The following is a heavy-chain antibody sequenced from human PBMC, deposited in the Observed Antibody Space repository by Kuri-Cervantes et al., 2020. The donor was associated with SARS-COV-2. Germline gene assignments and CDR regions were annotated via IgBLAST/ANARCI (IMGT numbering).Heavy chain of an antibody. CDR1: DYTFTNYG. CDR2: ISAYNGVT. J-gene: IGHJ4*02. CDR3: ARDPCGIDCWRRLDY. V-gene: IGHV1-18*04. D-gene: IGHD2-21*01. Sequence: ASVKVSCKASDYTFTNYGINWVRQAPGQGLEWMGWISAYNGVTFFAHNFQGRVTMTVDASTSTAYMELRSLRSDDTAVYYCARDPCGIDCWRRLDYWGQGTLVTVSS.